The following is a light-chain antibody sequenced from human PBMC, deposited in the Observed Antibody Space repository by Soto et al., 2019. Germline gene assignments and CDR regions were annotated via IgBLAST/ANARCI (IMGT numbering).Light chain of an antibody. CDR1: HGISSS. J-gene: IGKJ4*01. Sequence: DIHLTQSPSFLSASVGDRVTITCRASHGISSSLAWYQQKPGKAPNLLIYAASTLQTGVPTRFSGSGSGTDFTLTISSLQPEDFASYYCEQVNSYPLNFGGWTKVESK. CDR2: AAS. V-gene: IGKV1-9*01. CDR3: EQVNSYPLN.